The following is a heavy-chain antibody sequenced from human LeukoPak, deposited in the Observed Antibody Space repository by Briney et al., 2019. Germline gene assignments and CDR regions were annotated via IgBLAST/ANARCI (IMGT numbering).Heavy chain of an antibody. D-gene: IGHD6-6*01. Sequence: PSETLSLTCEVSGGSISGDNWWSWVRQSPGKGLEWIGEIHHSGTTNYNPSLKSRVTISVDKSRSQFSLRLSSVTAADTAVYYCARGRRRVSIAAPLYYWGQGTLVTVSS. J-gene: IGHJ4*02. CDR1: GGSISGDNW. CDR3: ARGRRRVSIAAPLYY. V-gene: IGHV4-4*02. CDR2: IHHSGTT.